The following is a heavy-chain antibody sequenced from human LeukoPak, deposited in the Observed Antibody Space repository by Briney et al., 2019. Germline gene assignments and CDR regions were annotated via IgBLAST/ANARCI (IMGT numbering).Heavy chain of an antibody. D-gene: IGHD2-2*02. CDR3: ARDGLGKLYGTFDY. J-gene: IGHJ4*02. CDR1: GFTFDDYG. V-gene: IGHV3-20*01. CDR2: INWTGGST. Sequence: GGSLRLSCAASGFTFDDYGMSWVRQAPGKGLEWVSGINWTGGSTGYADSVKGRFTISRDNAKNSLYLQMNSLRAEDTALYHCARDGLGKLYGTFDYWGQETLVTVSS.